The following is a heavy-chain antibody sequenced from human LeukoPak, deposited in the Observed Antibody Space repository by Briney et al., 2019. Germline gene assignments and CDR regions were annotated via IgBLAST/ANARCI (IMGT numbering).Heavy chain of an antibody. CDR2: ISYDGSNK. CDR1: GFTFSSYA. V-gene: IGHV3-30-3*01. CDR3: ASSYSWIQLWLPLDY. Sequence: GGSLRLSCAASGFTFSSYAMHWVRQAPGKGLEWVAVISYDGSNKYYADSVKGRFTISRDNSKNTLYLQMNSLRAEDTAVYYCASSYSWIQLWLPLDYWGQGTLVTVSS. J-gene: IGHJ4*02. D-gene: IGHD5-18*01.